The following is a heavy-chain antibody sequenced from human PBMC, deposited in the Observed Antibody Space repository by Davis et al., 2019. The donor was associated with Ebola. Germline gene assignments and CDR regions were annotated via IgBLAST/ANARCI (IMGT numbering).Heavy chain of an antibody. CDR1: GFTFSSYA. D-gene: IGHD5-12*01. CDR2: ISGSGGST. V-gene: IGHV3-23*01. CDR3: AKGSGDIVATIANFDY. Sequence: PGGSLRLSCAASGFTFSSYAISWVRQAPGKGLEWVSGISGSGGSTYYADSVRGRFTISRDNSKNTLYLQMNSLRAEDTAVYYCAKGSGDIVATIANFDYWGQGTLVTVSS. J-gene: IGHJ4*02.